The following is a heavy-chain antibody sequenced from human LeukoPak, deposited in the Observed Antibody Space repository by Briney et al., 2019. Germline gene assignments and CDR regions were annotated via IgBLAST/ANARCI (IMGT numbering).Heavy chain of an antibody. CDR2: IYYSGST. V-gene: IGHV4-59*01. CDR3: ARCAESALADY. CDR1: GGSISSYY. D-gene: IGHD1-14*01. Sequence: PSETLSLTCTVSGGSISSYYWSWIRQPPGKGLEWIGYIYYSGSTNYNPSLKSRVTISVDTSKNQFSLKLSSVTAADTAVYYCARCAESALADYWGQGTLVTVSS. J-gene: IGHJ4*02.